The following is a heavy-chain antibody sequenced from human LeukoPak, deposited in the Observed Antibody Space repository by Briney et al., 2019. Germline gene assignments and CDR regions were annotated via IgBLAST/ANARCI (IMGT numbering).Heavy chain of an antibody. CDR3: AMSSSSWYEGAFDI. J-gene: IGHJ3*02. CDR2: IYYSGST. V-gene: IGHV4-30-4*01. Sequence: SETLSLTCTVSGGSISSGDYYWSWIRQPPGKGLEWIGYIYYSGSTYYNPSLKSRVTISVDTSKNQFSLRLSSVTAADTAVYYCAMSSSSWYEGAFDIWGQGTMVTVSS. D-gene: IGHD6-13*01. CDR1: GGSISSGDYY.